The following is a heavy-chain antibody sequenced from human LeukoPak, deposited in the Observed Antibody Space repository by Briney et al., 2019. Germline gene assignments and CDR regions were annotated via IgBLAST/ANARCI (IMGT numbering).Heavy chain of an antibody. V-gene: IGHV3-73*01. CDR2: IRSKTYTYAT. CDR3: TGMYREAFDI. J-gene: IGHJ3*02. D-gene: IGHD2-8*01. CDR1: GFTFSDSA. Sequence: GGSLRLSCAASGFTFSDSAVHWVRQASGKGLDWVGRIRSKTYTYATAYAASVKGRFTISRGDSKNTACLQMNSLKTEDTAVYYCTGMYREAFDIWGLGTMVTVSS.